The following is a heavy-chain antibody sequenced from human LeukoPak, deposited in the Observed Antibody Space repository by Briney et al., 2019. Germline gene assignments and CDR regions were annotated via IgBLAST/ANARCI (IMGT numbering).Heavy chain of an antibody. J-gene: IGHJ1*01. CDR2: MNPNSGNT. D-gene: IGHD3-22*01. V-gene: IGHV1-8*02. CDR3: ATPGVHYDPSGYYPFQH. Sequence: SSVKVSCKASGGTFSSYAISWVRQATGQGLEWMGWMNPNSGNTGYAQKFQGRVTMTRDTATSTAYMELSSLSSEDTAVYYCATPGVHYDPSGYYPFQHWGQGTLVTVSS. CDR1: GGTFSSYA.